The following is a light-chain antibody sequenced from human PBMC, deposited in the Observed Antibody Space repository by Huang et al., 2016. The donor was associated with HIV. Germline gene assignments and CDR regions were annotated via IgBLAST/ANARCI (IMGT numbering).Light chain of an antibody. CDR1: QSVSTR. Sequence: DIQMTQSPSTLSAAIGDRVTITCRASQSVSTRLAWYQQKPGKAPRLLIQEASSLESGVPSRFSGSGSRTEFTLTISSLQPDDSATYSCQQYNTFTFGPGTKVDI. CDR2: EAS. V-gene: IGKV1-5*03. CDR3: QQYNTFT. J-gene: IGKJ3*01.